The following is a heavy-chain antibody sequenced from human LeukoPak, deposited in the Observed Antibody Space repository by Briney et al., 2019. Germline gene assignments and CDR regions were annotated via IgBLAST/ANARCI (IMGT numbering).Heavy chain of an antibody. Sequence: PGGSLRLSCAASGFIYNNYGLIWVRQAPGERLEWVSAISNDGGGTTYADFVKGRFTISRDNSRNTLFLQMNSLRGDDTALYYCAKGGSGYFLDLWGQGTLVTVSS. CDR3: AKGGSGYFLDL. D-gene: IGHD3-22*01. V-gene: IGHV3-23*01. CDR2: ISNDGGGT. CDR1: GFIYNNYG. J-gene: IGHJ5*02.